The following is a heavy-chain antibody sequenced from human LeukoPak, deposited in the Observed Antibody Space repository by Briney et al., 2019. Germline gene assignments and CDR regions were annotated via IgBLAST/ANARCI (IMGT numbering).Heavy chain of an antibody. CDR1: GFTFSSYA. V-gene: IGHV3-23*01. Sequence: GGSLRLSCAASGFTFSSYAMSWVRQAPGKGLEWVSAITGSGGSTYYADSVKGRFTISRDNSKNTLYVQMNSLRAEDTAVYYCATERNWVFDYWPRGTLVTVSS. CDR2: ITGSGGST. CDR3: ATERNWVFDY. D-gene: IGHD7-27*01. J-gene: IGHJ4*02.